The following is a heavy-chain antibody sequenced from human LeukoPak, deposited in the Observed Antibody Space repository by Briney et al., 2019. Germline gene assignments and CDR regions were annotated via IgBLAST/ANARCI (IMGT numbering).Heavy chain of an antibody. Sequence: PGGSLRLSCAASGFTFSSYAMHWVRQAPGKGLEYVSAISSNGGSTYYAHSVKGRFTISRDNSKNTLYLQMGSLRAEDMAVYYCARGPYDSSGYYHTVAEYFQHWGQGTLVTVSS. CDR2: ISSNGGST. J-gene: IGHJ1*01. CDR1: GFTFSSYA. D-gene: IGHD3-22*01. CDR3: ARGPYDSSGYYHTVAEYFQH. V-gene: IGHV3-64*01.